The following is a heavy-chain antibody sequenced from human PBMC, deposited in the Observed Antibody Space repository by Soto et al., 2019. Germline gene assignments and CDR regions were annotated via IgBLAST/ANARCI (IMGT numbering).Heavy chain of an antibody. J-gene: IGHJ2*01. D-gene: IGHD3-9*01. CDR1: GFTFSTYA. CDR2: ISYEGSNK. CDR3: ARGYYDTSTGFSYWFFDL. V-gene: IGHV3-30-3*01. Sequence: QVQLVESGGGVVQPGTSLRHSCAASGFTFSTYAMHWVRQAPGTGLEWVAVISYEGSNKHYADSVKGRFTISRDNSKNTLYLQTNSLRDDDTAVYYCARGYYDTSTGFSYWFFDLWGRGTLVTVSS.